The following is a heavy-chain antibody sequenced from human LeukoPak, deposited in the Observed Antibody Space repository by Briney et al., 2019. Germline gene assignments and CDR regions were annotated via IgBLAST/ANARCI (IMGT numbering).Heavy chain of an antibody. CDR2: IIPIFGTA. V-gene: IGHV1-69*06. CDR1: GGTFSSYA. CDR3: ARDESGGSGKPRTSIDY. D-gene: IGHD3-10*01. J-gene: IGHJ4*02. Sequence: SVKVSCKASGGTFSSYAISWVRQAPGQGLEWMGGIIPIFGTANYAQKFQGRVTITADKSTSTAYMELSSLRSEDTAVYYCARDESGGSGKPRTSIDYWGQGTLVTVSS.